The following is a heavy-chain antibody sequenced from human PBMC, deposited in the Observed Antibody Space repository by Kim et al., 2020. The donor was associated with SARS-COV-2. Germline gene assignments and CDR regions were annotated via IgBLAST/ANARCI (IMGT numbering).Heavy chain of an antibody. CDR3: ARTAAGFHGRGAFDI. D-gene: IGHD6-13*01. J-gene: IGHJ3*02. CDR1: GFTFSSYG. Sequence: GGSLRLSCAASGFTFSSYGMHWVRQAPGKGLEWVAVIWYDGSNKYYADSVKGRFTISRDNSKNTLYLQMNSLRAEDTAVYYCARTAAGFHGRGAFDIWGQGTMVTVSS. V-gene: IGHV3-33*01. CDR2: IWYDGSNK.